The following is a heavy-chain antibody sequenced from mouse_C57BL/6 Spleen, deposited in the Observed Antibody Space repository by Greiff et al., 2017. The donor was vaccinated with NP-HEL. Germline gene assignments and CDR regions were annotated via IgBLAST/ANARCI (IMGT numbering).Heavy chain of an antibody. J-gene: IGHJ3*01. Sequence: QVHVKQSGPELVKPGASVKISCKASGYSFTSYYIHWVKQRPGQGLEWIGWIYPGSGNTKYNEKFKGKATLTADTSSSTAYMQRSSLTSEDSAVYYCAKDYYGSSSLAYWGQGTLVTVSA. V-gene: IGHV1-66*01. CDR3: AKDYYGSSSLAY. CDR1: GYSFTSYY. CDR2: IYPGSGNT. D-gene: IGHD1-1*01.